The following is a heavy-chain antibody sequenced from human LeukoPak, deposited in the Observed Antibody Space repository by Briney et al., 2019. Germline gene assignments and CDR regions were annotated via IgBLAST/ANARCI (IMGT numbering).Heavy chain of an antibody. Sequence: PGGSLRLSCAASGFTFSSYAMSWVRQAPGKGLEWVSAISGSGGSTYYADSVKGRFTISRDNSKNTLHLQMNSLRAEDTAVYYCAKDAGAYYYDSSGYYSRGYYYYYYMDVWGKGTTVTVSS. D-gene: IGHD3-22*01. J-gene: IGHJ6*03. CDR2: ISGSGGST. V-gene: IGHV3-23*01. CDR1: GFTFSSYA. CDR3: AKDAGAYYYDSSGYYSRGYYYYYYMDV.